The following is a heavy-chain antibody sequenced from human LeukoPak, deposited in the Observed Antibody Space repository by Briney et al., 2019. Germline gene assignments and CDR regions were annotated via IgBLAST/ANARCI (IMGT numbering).Heavy chain of an antibody. V-gene: IGHV3-21*01. CDR3: ARRPLNGMDV. J-gene: IGHJ6*02. Sequence: PGGSLRLSCAASGFTFSSYSMNWVRQAPGKGLEWVSSISSSSSYIYYADSVKGRFTISRDNAKNSPYLQMNSLRAEDTAVYYCARRPLNGMDVWGQGTTVTVSS. CDR2: ISSSSSYI. CDR1: GFTFSSYS.